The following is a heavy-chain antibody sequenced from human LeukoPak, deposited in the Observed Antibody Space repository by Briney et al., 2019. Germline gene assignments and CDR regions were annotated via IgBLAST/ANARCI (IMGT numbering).Heavy chain of an antibody. Sequence: SETLSLTCDVSGGSFSDHFWNWIRQPPGKGLEWLGEINLGGRTNFHPTLRSRLTISLDTSKSQFSLKLTSVSAADTAVYYCARGVTVRGVLRQTFGFNGYYYMDVWGKGTAVTVSS. J-gene: IGHJ6*03. CDR3: ARGVTVRGVLRQTFGFNGYYYMDV. D-gene: IGHD3-10*01. V-gene: IGHV4-34*01. CDR1: GGSFSDHF. CDR2: INLGGRT.